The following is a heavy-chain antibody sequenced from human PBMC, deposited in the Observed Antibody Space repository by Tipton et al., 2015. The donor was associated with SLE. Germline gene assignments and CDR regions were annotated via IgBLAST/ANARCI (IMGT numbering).Heavy chain of an antibody. CDR2: IYYSGST. J-gene: IGHJ4*02. CDR3: ARHSDSSGYYPLDY. D-gene: IGHD3-22*01. Sequence: TLSLTCTVSGGSISTYYWSWIRQPPGKGLEWIGYIYYSGSTNYNPSLKSRVTMSVDTSKNQFSLKLSSVTAADTAVYYCARHSDSSGYYPLDYWGQGTLVTVSS. V-gene: IGHV4-59*08. CDR1: GGSISTYY.